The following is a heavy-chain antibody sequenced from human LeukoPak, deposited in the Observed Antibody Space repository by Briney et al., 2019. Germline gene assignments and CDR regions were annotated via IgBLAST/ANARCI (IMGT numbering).Heavy chain of an antibody. Sequence: GGSLRLSCAASGFTFSRSWMHWVRQAPGKGLVWVSRINDDGSTTSYADSVKGRFTISRDNSKNTLYLQMNSLRAEDTAKYYCAKYGDYGYFQHWGQGTLVTVSS. CDR2: INDDGSTT. J-gene: IGHJ1*01. CDR1: GFTFSRSW. V-gene: IGHV3-74*01. D-gene: IGHD4-17*01. CDR3: AKYGDYGYFQH.